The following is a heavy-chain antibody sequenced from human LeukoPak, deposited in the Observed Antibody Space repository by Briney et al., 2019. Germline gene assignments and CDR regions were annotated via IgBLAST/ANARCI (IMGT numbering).Heavy chain of an antibody. CDR2: IYPGDSDT. Sequence: GESLKISCKGSGYSFSNYWIGWVRQMPGKGLEWMGIIYPGDSDTRYSPSFQGQVTISADKSISTAYLQWSSLTASDTAMYYCARQRNYYDSSGWFDYWGQGTLVTVSS. CDR1: GYSFSNYW. J-gene: IGHJ4*02. D-gene: IGHD3-22*01. V-gene: IGHV5-51*01. CDR3: ARQRNYYDSSGWFDY.